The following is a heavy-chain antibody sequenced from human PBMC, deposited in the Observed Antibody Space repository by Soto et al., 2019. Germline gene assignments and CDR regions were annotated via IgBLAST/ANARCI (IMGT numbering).Heavy chain of an antibody. CDR3: ASQRPCGGGSCFSLRSFDR. CDR2: ITGSGGST. V-gene: IGHV3-23*01. Sequence: GGSLRLSCAASGFAVSTYAMSWVRKTPGKGLEWVSTITGSGGSTYYADAVKGRFTISRDNSRNTLYLQMSSLRAEDTAVYSCASQRPCGGGSCFSLRSFDRWGQGTLVTVSS. J-gene: IGHJ4*02. CDR1: GFAVSTYA. D-gene: IGHD2-15*01.